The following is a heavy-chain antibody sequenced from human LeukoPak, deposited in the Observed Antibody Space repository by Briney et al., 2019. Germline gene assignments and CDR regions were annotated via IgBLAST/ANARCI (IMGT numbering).Heavy chain of an antibody. CDR2: ISSSGST. J-gene: IGHJ6*03. Sequence: SETLSLTCTVSGDSISSGDYYWSWIRQPAGKGLEWIGRISSSGSTNYNPSLKSRVTILVDKSKNQFSLKLSSVTAADTAVYYCAGRREGTVTTDMDVWGEGTTVTVSS. CDR3: AGRREGTVTTDMDV. D-gene: IGHD4-17*01. CDR1: GDSISSGDYY. V-gene: IGHV4-61*02.